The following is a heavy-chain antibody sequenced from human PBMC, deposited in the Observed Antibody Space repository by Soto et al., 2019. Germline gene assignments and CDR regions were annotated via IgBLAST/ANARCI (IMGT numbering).Heavy chain of an antibody. Sequence: GGSLRLSCAASGFTFSSYAMSWVRQAPGKGLEWVSAISGSGGSTYYADSVKGRFTISRDNSKNTLYLQMNSLRAEDTAVYYCAKVTLYDFAPDGLSGNFDYWGQGTLVTVSS. J-gene: IGHJ4*02. CDR3: AKVTLYDFAPDGLSGNFDY. CDR2: ISGSGGST. V-gene: IGHV3-23*01. D-gene: IGHD3-3*01. CDR1: GFTFSSYA.